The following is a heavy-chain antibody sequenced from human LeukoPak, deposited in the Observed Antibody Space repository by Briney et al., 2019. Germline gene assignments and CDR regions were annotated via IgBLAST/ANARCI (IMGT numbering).Heavy chain of an antibody. V-gene: IGHV3-23*01. D-gene: IGHD5-18*01. CDR2: ISGSGGST. J-gene: IGHJ5*02. CDR1: GFTFSGYA. CDR3: ANLDTAMVTA. Sequence: PGGSLRLSCAASGFTFSGYAMYWVRQAPGKGLEWVSAISGSGGSTYYADSVKGRFTISRDNSKNTLYLQMNSLRAEDTAVYYCANLDTAMVTAWGQGTLVTVSS.